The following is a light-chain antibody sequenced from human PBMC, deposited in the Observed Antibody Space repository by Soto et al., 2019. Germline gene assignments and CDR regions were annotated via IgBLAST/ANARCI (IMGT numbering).Light chain of an antibody. Sequence: DIQMTQSPSSLSASVGDRVSITCQASQDINIFLSWYQQKPGKAPNLLIYDASNLEAGVPSRFSGSGSGADFTFTIRSLQPEDIATYYCQRYDYFPQTFGQGTKVDIK. V-gene: IGKV1-33*01. CDR3: QRYDYFPQT. CDR2: DAS. CDR1: QDINIF. J-gene: IGKJ1*01.